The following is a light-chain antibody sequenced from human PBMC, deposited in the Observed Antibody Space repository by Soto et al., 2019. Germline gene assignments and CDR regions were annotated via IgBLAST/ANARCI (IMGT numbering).Light chain of an antibody. CDR3: QSYDTNLRSLV. J-gene: IGLJ3*02. Sequence: QSVLTQPPSLSGAPGQRGTISCTGTSSNIGAHYDVHWYQHLPGTSPKLLIYGNINRPSGVPDRFSGSKSGTSASLAITRLQAEDEADYYCQSYDTNLRSLVFGGGTKVTVL. V-gene: IGLV1-40*01. CDR1: SSNIGAHYD. CDR2: GNI.